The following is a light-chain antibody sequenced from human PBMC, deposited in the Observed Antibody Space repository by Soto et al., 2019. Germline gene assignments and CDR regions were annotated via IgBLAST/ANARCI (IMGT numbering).Light chain of an antibody. J-gene: IGKJ3*01. V-gene: IGKV1-39*01. CDR2: AAS. CDR1: QSIGSY. Sequence: DIQMTQSPSSLSASVGDRVTITCRAGQSIGSYLNWYQKKAGKAPEPLIYAASSLQSGVPSRFSGSGSGTDFTLTISSLQPEDFATYYCQQSYSIPFTFCPGTKVDV. CDR3: QQSYSIPFT.